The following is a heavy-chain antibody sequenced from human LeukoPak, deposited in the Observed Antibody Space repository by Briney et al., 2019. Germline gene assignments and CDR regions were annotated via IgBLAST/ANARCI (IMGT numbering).Heavy chain of an antibody. CDR1: GGSISSSSYY. Sequence: SETLSLTCTVSGGSISSSSYYWGWSCQPPGKGLAWIWSIYYGGSTYYTPSLKSRVTISVDTSKNQFSLKLSSVTAADTAVYYCARHWVAIVATFDYWGQGTLVTVSS. CDR2: IYYGGST. CDR3: ARHWVAIVATFDY. D-gene: IGHD5-12*01. J-gene: IGHJ4*02. V-gene: IGHV4-39*01.